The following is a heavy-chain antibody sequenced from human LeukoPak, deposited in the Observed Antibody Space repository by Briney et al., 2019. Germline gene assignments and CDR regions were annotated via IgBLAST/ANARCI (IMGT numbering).Heavy chain of an antibody. Sequence: GGSLRLSCAASGFTVSSNYMSWVRQAPGKGLEWVSVIYSGGSTYYADSVKGRFTISRDNSKNTLYLQMNSLRAEDTAVYYCAKERVGYYFDYWGQGTLVTVSS. CDR3: AKERVGYYFDY. CDR2: IYSGGST. CDR1: GFTVSSNY. D-gene: IGHD3-10*01. J-gene: IGHJ4*02. V-gene: IGHV3-66*01.